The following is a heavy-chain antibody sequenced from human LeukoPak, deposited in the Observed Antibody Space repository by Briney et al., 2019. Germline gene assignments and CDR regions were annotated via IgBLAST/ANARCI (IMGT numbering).Heavy chain of an antibody. CDR3: ARSKPPAVKDYYGLDV. J-gene: IGHJ6*02. D-gene: IGHD6-13*01. V-gene: IGHV3-66*01. Sequence: PGGSLRLSCAASGFTVSTKYMNWVRQAPGRGVEWVSDIYSGGSKYHLDSVKGRFTISRDNSKKTLHLLMNRMRAEDKAVYFCARSKPPAVKDYYGLDVWGQGSTVTVAS. CDR2: IYSGGSK. CDR1: GFTVSTKY.